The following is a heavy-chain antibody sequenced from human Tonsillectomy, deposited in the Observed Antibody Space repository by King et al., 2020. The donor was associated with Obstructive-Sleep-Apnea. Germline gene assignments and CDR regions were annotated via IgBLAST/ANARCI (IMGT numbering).Heavy chain of an antibody. CDR1: GFTFRDSG. V-gene: IGHV3-33*03. D-gene: IGHD6-25*01. J-gene: IGHJ4*02. Sequence: VQLVESGGGVVQPGRSLRLSWVASGFTFRDSGMHWVAQSPGKGLEWLVMIYYDGSNKDYADSVKGRYTISRDNSKNTLYLQMNSRRVEDTALYFCVGYYFDYWGQGTLVTVSS. CDR2: IYYDGSNK. CDR3: VGYYFDY.